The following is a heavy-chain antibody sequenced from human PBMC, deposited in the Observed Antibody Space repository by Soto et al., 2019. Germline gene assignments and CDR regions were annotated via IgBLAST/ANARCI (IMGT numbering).Heavy chain of an antibody. CDR3: AREIVGATNWFDP. V-gene: IGHV1-2*04. Sequence: QVQLVQSGAEVKKPGASVKVSCKASGYTFTGYYMHWVRQAPGQGIEWMGWINPNSGGTNYAQKFQGWVTMTRDTSISTAYMELSRLRPDDTAVYYCAREIVGATNWFDPWGQGTLVTVSS. J-gene: IGHJ5*02. D-gene: IGHD1-26*01. CDR1: GYTFTGYY. CDR2: INPNSGGT.